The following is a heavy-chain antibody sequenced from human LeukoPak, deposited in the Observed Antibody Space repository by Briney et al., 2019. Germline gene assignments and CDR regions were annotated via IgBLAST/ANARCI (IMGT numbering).Heavy chain of an antibody. V-gene: IGHV3-7*01. J-gene: IGHJ4*02. Sequence: GGALRLSCAASGFTFSSYWMSWVLQAPGKELEWVANIKQDGSEKYYVDSVKGRFTISRDNAKNSLYLQMNSLRAEDTAVYYCARPRSLLWFGELGYWGQGTLVTVSS. CDR1: GFTFSSYW. D-gene: IGHD3-10*01. CDR2: IKQDGSEK. CDR3: ARPRSLLWFGELGY.